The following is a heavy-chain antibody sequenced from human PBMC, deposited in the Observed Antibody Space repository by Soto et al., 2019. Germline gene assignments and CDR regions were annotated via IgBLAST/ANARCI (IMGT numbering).Heavy chain of an antibody. V-gene: IGHV1-8*01. D-gene: IGHD1-26*01. J-gene: IGHJ6*03. CDR3: ARSPPGQWDYYYYYYMDV. Sequence: ASVKVSCKASGYTFTSYDINWVRQATGQGLEWMGWMNPNSGNTGYAQKFQGRVTMTRNTSISTAYMELSSLRSEDTAVYYCARSPPGQWDYYYYYYMDVWGKGTTVTVSS. CDR1: GYTFTSYD. CDR2: MNPNSGNT.